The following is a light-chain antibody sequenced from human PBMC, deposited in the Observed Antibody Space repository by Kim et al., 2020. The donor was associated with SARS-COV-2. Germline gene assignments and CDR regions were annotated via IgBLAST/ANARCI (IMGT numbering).Light chain of an antibody. Sequence: DIQMTQSPSSLSASVGDRVTITCRASQSISSYLNWYQQKPGKAPKLLIYAASSLQSGVPSRFSGSGSGTDFTLTISSLQPEYFATYYCQQNYSTPPTFGQGTKLEI. CDR1: QSISSY. V-gene: IGKV1-39*01. CDR3: QQNYSTPPT. CDR2: AAS. J-gene: IGKJ2*01.